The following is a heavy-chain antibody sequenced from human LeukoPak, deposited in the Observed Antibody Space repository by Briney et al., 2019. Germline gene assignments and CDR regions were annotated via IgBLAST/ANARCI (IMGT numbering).Heavy chain of an antibody. V-gene: IGHV3-53*04. D-gene: IGHD6-13*01. CDR2: IYSDDNK. CDR3: AREKLTAAGNAFDI. Sequence: GGSLRLSCTAFEFSVRSNYITWLRQAPGKGLEWVSVIYSDDNKYYKDSVKGRFTTSRQTSKNTVFLQMNSLTADATAVYYCAREKLTAAGNAFDIWGQGTMVIVSS. CDR1: EFSVRSNY. J-gene: IGHJ3*02.